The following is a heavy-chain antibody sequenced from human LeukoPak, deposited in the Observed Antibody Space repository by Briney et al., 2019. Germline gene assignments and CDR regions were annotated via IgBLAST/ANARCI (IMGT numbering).Heavy chain of an antibody. CDR3: ARVRGFLDTAMPLDFDY. D-gene: IGHD5-18*01. CDR1: GYTFTSYG. J-gene: IGHJ4*02. V-gene: IGHV1-18*01. CDR2: ISAYNGNT. Sequence: RASVKVSCKASGYTFTSYGISWVRQAPGQGLEWMGWISAYNGNTNYAQKLQGRVTMTTDTSTSTAYMELRSLRSDDTAVYYCARVRGFLDTAMPLDFDYWGQGTLVTVSS.